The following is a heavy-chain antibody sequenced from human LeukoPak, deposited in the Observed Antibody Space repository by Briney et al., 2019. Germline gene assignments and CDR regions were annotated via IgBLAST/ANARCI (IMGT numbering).Heavy chain of an antibody. Sequence: ASVKVSCKASGYTFTSYYMHWVRQAPGQGLEWMGIINPSGGSTSYAQKFQGRVTMTMDMSTSTVYMELSSLRSEDTAVYYCARGFLAGHSYYYYYMDVWGKGTTVTVSS. CDR3: ARGFLAGHSYYYYYMDV. V-gene: IGHV1-46*01. J-gene: IGHJ6*03. CDR1: GYTFTSYY. D-gene: IGHD3-10*01. CDR2: INPSGGST.